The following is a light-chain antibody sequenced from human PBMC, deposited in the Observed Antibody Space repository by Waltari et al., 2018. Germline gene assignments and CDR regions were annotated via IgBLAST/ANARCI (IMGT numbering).Light chain of an antibody. CDR3: QAWDSSTAVV. Sequence: SYELTPPPSVSVSPGQTASITCSGDKLGDKYVCWYQQKPGQSPVLVIYQDSKRPSGIPERFSGSNSGNTATLTISGTQAMDEADYYCQAWDSSTAVVFGGGTKLTVL. V-gene: IGLV3-1*01. CDR1: KLGDKY. CDR2: QDS. J-gene: IGLJ2*01.